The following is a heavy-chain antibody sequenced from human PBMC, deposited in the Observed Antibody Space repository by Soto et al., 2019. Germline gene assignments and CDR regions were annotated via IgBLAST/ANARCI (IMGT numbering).Heavy chain of an antibody. CDR2: IYDIGRT. D-gene: IGHD6-19*01. CDR3: ASYHRSSGTCYHFDS. Sequence: PSETLSLTCTDSGGSISAYYWSWIRQTPGKGLEWIGDIYDIGRTNYNPSLKSRVSFSVDTSKNQFSLRLNSVTAADTAVYYCASYHRSSGTCYHFDSRGQGNLVTVPS. J-gene: IGHJ4*02. CDR1: GGSISAYY. V-gene: IGHV4-59*01.